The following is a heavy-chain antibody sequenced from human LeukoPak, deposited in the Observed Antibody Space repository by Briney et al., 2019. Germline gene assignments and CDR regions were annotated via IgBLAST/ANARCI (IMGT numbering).Heavy chain of an antibody. V-gene: IGHV1-69*13. Sequence: SVTVSCTASGGTFSSYAISWVRQAPGQGLEWMGGIIPIFGTANYAQKFQGRVTITADESTSTAYMELSSLRSEDTAVYYCARDLGSVLRFLEWTYYGMDVWGQGTTVTVSS. J-gene: IGHJ6*02. CDR3: ARDLGSVLRFLEWTYYGMDV. CDR1: GGTFSSYA. CDR2: IIPIFGTA. D-gene: IGHD3-3*01.